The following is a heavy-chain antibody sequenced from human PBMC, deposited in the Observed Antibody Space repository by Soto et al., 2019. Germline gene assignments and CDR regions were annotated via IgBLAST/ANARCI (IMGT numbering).Heavy chain of an antibody. CDR1: GFTFSSFA. V-gene: IGHV3-23*01. J-gene: IGHJ1*01. CDR3: AKDRDYAFWSGPQNFQH. Sequence: GGSLRLSCAASGFTFSSFAMSWVRQAPGKGLDWVSAISGSGGSTYSADSVKDRFTISRDNSKNTLYLQMSSLRAEDTAVYYCAKDRDYAFWSGPQNFQHWGQGTLVTVSS. D-gene: IGHD3-3*01. CDR2: ISGSGGST.